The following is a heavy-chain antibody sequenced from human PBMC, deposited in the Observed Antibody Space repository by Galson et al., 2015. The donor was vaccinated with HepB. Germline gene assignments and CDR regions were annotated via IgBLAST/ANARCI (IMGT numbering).Heavy chain of an antibody. Sequence: SVKVSCKASGYTFTSYGISWVRQAPGQGLEWMGWISAYNGNTNYAQKLQGRVTMTTDTSTSTAYMELRSLRSDDTAVYYCARDDCGDYEAYYYYYGMDVWGQGTTVTVSS. CDR2: ISAYNGNT. CDR3: ARDDCGDYEAYYYYYGMDV. D-gene: IGHD4-17*01. CDR1: GYTFTSYG. V-gene: IGHV1-18*01. J-gene: IGHJ6*02.